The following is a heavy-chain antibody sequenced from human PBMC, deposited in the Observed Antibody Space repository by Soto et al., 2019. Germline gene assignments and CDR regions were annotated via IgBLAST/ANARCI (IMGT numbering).Heavy chain of an antibody. Sequence: EVQLLESGGDLVQPGGSLRLSCAAFGFTFSSYAMSWVRQAPGKGLEWVSAISGSGGSTFYADSVKGRFTISRVNSKSTLHLQVNSQKVEDTAGYHCAKMGARGGGANGFGGDYGVDVWGQGTTVAVCS. CDR3: AKMGARGGGANGFGGDYGVDV. V-gene: IGHV3-23*01. CDR1: GFTFSSYA. D-gene: IGHD2-15*01. J-gene: IGHJ6*02. CDR2: ISGSGGST.